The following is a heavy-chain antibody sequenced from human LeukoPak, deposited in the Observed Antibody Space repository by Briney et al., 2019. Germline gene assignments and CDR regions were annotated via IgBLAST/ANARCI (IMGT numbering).Heavy chain of an antibody. CDR2: IYTSGST. CDR1: GGSISSTNW. V-gene: IGHV4-4*02. CDR3: ARGLWFGDENPPYFDY. D-gene: IGHD3-10*01. J-gene: IGHJ4*02. Sequence: PSATLSLTCAVSGGSISSTNWWSWVRQPPGKGLEWIGRIYTSGSTNYNPSLKSRVTISVDTSKNQFSLKLNSVTAADTAVYYCARGLWFGDENPPYFDYWGQGTLVTVSS.